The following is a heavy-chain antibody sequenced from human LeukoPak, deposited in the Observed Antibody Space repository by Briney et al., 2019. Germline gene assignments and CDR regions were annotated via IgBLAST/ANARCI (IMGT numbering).Heavy chain of an antibody. CDR1: GFTFSSYE. CDR2: ISSGGTTI. CDR3: ARGQGFGCSGGRCYYYYGMDV. V-gene: IGHV3-48*03. Sequence: GGSLRLSCAASGFTFSSYEMNWVRQAPGKGLEWVSYISSGGTTIYYADSVKGRFTISRDNAKNSLDLQMTSLRAEDTAVYYCARGQGFGCSGGRCYYYYGMDVWGQGTTVTVSS. D-gene: IGHD2-15*01. J-gene: IGHJ6*02.